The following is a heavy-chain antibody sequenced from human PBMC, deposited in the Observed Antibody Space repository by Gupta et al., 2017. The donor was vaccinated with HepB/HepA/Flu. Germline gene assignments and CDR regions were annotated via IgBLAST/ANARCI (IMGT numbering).Heavy chain of an antibody. CDR3: ARGRVGATLRYFQH. D-gene: IGHD1-26*01. Sequence: QVQLQQWGAGLLKPSETLSLTCAVYGGSFSGYYWRWIRQPPGKGLEWIGEINHSGSTNYNPSLKSRVTISVDTSKNQFSLKLSSVTAADTAVYYCARGRVGATLRYFQHWGQGTLVTVSS. V-gene: IGHV4-34*01. CDR2: INHSGST. J-gene: IGHJ1*01. CDR1: GGSFSGYY.